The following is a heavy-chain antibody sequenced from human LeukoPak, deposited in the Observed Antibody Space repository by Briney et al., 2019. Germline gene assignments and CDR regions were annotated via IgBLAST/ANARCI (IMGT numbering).Heavy chain of an antibody. D-gene: IGHD3-3*01. Sequence: GGSLRLSCAASGFTFSSYSMNWVRQAPGKGLEWVSSISSSSSYIYYADSVKGRFTISRDNAKNSLYLQMNSLRAEDTAVYYCARDPPGDFWSGSSGGPWGQGTLVTVSS. CDR2: ISSSSSYI. J-gene: IGHJ5*02. CDR1: GFTFSSYS. CDR3: ARDPPGDFWSGSSGGP. V-gene: IGHV3-21*01.